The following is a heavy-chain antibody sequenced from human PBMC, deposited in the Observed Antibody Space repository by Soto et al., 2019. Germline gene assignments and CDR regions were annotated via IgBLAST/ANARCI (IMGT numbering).Heavy chain of an antibody. CDR2: IYYTGAT. CDR1: GGSIRSTRYY. CDR3: AREDRDDNRGPGN. Sequence: PSETLSLTCSVFGGSIRSTRYYWGWVRQPPGKGLEWLGSIYYTGATQYNPSLESRVTMSVDTSMNQFSLKLRSVTAADSAIYYCAREDRDDNRGPGNWGQGTLVTVS. D-gene: IGHD1-1*01. V-gene: IGHV4-39*02. J-gene: IGHJ1*01.